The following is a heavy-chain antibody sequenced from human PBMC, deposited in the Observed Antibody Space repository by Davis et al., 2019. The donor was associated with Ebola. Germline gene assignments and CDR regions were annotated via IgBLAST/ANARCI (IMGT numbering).Heavy chain of an antibody. Sequence: GGSLRLSCAASGFTFSGSAMHWVRQASGKGLEWVGRIRSKANSYATAYAASVKGRFTISRDDSKNTAYLQMNSLKTEDTAVYYCTSGVVTADYWGQGTLVTVSS. J-gene: IGHJ4*02. CDR2: IRSKANSYAT. CDR3: TSGVVTADY. V-gene: IGHV3-73*01. CDR1: GFTFSGSA. D-gene: IGHD3-3*01.